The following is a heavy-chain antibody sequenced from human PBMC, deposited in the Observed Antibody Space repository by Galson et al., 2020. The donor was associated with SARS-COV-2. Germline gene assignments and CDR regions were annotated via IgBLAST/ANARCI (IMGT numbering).Heavy chain of an antibody. CDR2: ISSSSSYI. CDR3: ASHRDPMTTVTTFDY. Sequence: GGSLRLSCAASGLTFSSYSMNWVRQAPGKGLEWVSSISSSSSYIYYADSVKGRFTISRDNAKNSLYLQMNSLRAEDTAVYYCASHRDPMTTVTTFDYWGQGTLVTVSS. J-gene: IGHJ4*02. D-gene: IGHD4-4*01. V-gene: IGHV3-21*01. CDR1: GLTFSSYS.